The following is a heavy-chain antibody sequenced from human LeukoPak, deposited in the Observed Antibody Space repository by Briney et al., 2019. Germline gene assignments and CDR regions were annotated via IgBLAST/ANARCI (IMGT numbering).Heavy chain of an antibody. D-gene: IGHD3-3*01. CDR3: ARDFWSGYYDY. CDR2: FDPEDGET. J-gene: IGHJ4*02. CDR1: GYTLTELS. V-gene: IGHV1-24*01. Sequence: ASVKVSCKVSGYTLTELSMHWVRQAPGKGLEWMGGFDPEDGETIYAQKFQGRVTMTRDTSISTAYMELSRLRSDDTAVYYCARDFWSGYYDYWGQGTLVTVSS.